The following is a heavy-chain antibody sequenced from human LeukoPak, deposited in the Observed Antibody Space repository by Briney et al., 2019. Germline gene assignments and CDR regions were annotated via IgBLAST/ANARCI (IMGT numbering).Heavy chain of an antibody. Sequence: GGSLRLSCAASGFTFSSYSMNWVRQAPGKGLEWVSYISSSSSTIYYADSVKGRFTISRDNAKNSLYLQMNSLRAEDTAVYYCARDIVVVPAAMGSWGQGTLVTVSS. CDR1: GFTFSSYS. V-gene: IGHV3-48*01. CDR2: ISSSSSTI. D-gene: IGHD2-2*01. J-gene: IGHJ5*02. CDR3: ARDIVVVPAAMGS.